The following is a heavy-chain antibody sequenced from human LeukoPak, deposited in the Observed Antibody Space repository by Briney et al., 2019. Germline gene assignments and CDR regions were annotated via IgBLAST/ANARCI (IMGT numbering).Heavy chain of an antibody. D-gene: IGHD2-2*01. V-gene: IGHV4-39*07. Sequence: PSETLSLTCTVSGGSISSSSYYWGWIRQPPGKGLEWIGSIYYSGSTYYNPSLKSRVTISVDTSKNQFSLKLSSVTAADTAVYYCAREGYCSSTSCYLLLGFDPWGQGTLVTVSS. CDR1: GGSISSSSYY. CDR3: AREGYCSSTSCYLLLGFDP. J-gene: IGHJ5*02. CDR2: IYYSGST.